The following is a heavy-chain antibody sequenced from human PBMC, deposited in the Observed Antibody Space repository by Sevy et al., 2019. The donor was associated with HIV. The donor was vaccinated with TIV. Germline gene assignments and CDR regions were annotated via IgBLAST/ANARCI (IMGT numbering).Heavy chain of an antibody. D-gene: IGHD2-21*01. CDR2: FFHSGTT. CDR3: ARSRAYPRDSDDGFAN. Sequence: SEILSLTCLVSDASITTNYWSWIRQAPGKGLECIGYFFHSGTTNYNRSLKSRVTISGDTSKNEFSLRLTSVTAADTAVYYCARSRAYPRDSDDGFANWGQGTMVTVSS. V-gene: IGHV4-59*01. CDR1: DASITTNY. J-gene: IGHJ3*02.